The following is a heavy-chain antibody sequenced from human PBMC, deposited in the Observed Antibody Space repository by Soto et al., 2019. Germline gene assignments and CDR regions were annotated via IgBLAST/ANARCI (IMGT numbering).Heavy chain of an antibody. CDR1: GGSISNFC. J-gene: IGHJ4*02. CDR3: AKDLTEEMARIFVY. D-gene: IGHD5-12*01. V-gene: IGHV4-59*01. Sequence: SETLSLTCTVSGGSISNFCWSWIRQPPGKGLEWIGYISYSGNTNYNPSLKSRVSISVDTSKNQLSLNLTSVTAADTAVYSCAKDLTEEMARIFVYWGQGTMVTVSS. CDR2: ISYSGNT.